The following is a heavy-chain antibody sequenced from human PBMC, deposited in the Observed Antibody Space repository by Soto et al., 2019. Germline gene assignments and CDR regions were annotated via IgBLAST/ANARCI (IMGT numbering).Heavy chain of an antibody. CDR2: ISDSGGGT. D-gene: IGHD1-1*01. CDR1: GFTFSSYA. V-gene: IGHV3-23*01. J-gene: IGHJ6*02. CDR3: ANGNSGRYYYGMDV. Sequence: EVQLLESGGGLVQPGGSLRLSCAAFGFTFSSYAMSWVRQAPGKGLEWVSAISDSGGGTYYADSVKGRFTISRDNSKNTLYLQMNSLRAEDTAVYYCANGNSGRYYYGMDVWGHGTTVTVSS.